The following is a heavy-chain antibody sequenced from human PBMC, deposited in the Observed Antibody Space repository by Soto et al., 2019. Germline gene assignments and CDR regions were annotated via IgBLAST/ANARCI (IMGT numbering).Heavy chain of an antibody. Sequence: SETLSLTCTVSGGSVTNSSYYWGWILQSPGKGLELIGSVYYRGRSYSKSSVKSRVTISVDTSKNQFSLNFNSVTASDTALYYCVSQRTNVLTQAYFDYWGPGALVTVSS. V-gene: IGHV4-39*01. J-gene: IGHJ4*02. CDR2: VYYRGRS. CDR3: VSQRTNVLTQAYFDY. CDR1: GGSVTNSSYY. D-gene: IGHD3-16*01.